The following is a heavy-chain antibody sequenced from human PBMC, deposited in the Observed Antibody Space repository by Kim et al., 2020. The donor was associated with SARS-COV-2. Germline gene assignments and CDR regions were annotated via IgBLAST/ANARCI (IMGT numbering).Heavy chain of an antibody. D-gene: IGHD3-10*01. Sequence: SETLSLTCSVSGGPISSGDYYWSWIRQTPGKGLECIGYMSSSGTTYYTPSLNSRVSISVDMSKNQFSLKLNSVTAADTAVYYCARRSGSGRLPRYVGGF. J-gene: IGHJ5*01. V-gene: IGHV4-30-4*01. CDR1: GGPISSGDYY. CDR2: MSSSGTT. CDR3: ARRSGSGRLPRYVGGF.